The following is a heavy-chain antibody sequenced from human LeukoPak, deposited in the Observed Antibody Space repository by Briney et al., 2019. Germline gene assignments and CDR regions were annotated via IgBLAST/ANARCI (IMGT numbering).Heavy chain of an antibody. V-gene: IGHV3-30-3*01. CDR3: AREGDTYYYDSSDYTGGGFDY. CDR2: ISYDGSNK. D-gene: IGHD3-22*01. Sequence: GGSLRLSCAASGFTFSSYAMHWVRQAPGKGLEWVAVISYDGSNKYYADSVKGRFTISRDNSKNTLYLQMNSLRAEDTAVYYRAREGDTYYYDSSDYTGGGFDYWGQGTLVTVSS. CDR1: GFTFSSYA. J-gene: IGHJ4*02.